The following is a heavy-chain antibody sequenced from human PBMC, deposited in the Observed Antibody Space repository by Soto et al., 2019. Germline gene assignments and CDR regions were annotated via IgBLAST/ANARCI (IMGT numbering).Heavy chain of an antibody. J-gene: IGHJ6*02. CDR2: IWYDGSNK. V-gene: IGHV3-33*01. Sequence: GGSLRLSCAASGFTFSSYGMHWVRQAPGKGLEWVAVIWYDGSNKYYADSVKGCFTISRDNSKNTLYLQMNSLRAEDTAVYYCARDDGSGSYSNVVLPDYYYYGMDVWGQGTTVTVSS. D-gene: IGHD3-10*01. CDR1: GFTFSSYG. CDR3: ARDDGSGSYSNVVLPDYYYYGMDV.